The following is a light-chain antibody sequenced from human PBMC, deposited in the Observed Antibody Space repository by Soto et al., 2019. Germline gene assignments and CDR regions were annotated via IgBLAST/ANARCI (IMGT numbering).Light chain of an antibody. CDR3: HTSVT. J-gene: IGKJ4*01. Sequence: DIQMTQSPSTLSASVGDRVTITCRASQSISSWLAWYQQKPGKAPKLLIYQASSLQSGVPSRFSGSGSGTEFTLTISSMQSSDFATYYCHTSVTFGGGTEVEIK. V-gene: IGKV1-5*03. CDR2: QAS. CDR1: QSISSW.